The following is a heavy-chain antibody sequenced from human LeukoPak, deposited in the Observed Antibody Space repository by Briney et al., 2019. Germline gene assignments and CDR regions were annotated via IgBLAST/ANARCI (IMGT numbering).Heavy chain of an antibody. CDR3: AKDPTTTSPPYCSSTSCYEDY. J-gene: IGHJ4*02. CDR1: GFTFSSYA. CDR2: ISGSGGST. Sequence: GGSLRLACAASGFTFSSYAMSWVRQAPGKGLEWVSAISGSGGSTYYADSVKGRFTISRDNSKNTLYLQMNSLRAEDTAVYYCAKDPTTTSPPYCSSTSCYEDYWGQGTLVTVSS. D-gene: IGHD2-2*01. V-gene: IGHV3-23*01.